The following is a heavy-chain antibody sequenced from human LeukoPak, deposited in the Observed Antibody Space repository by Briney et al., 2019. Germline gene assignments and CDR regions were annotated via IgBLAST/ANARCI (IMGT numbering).Heavy chain of an antibody. J-gene: IGHJ3*02. Sequence: SQTLSLTCTVSGGSFSSGDYYWSWIRQPPGKGLEWIGYIYYSGSTYYNPSLKSRVTISVDTSKNQFSLKLSSVTAADTAVYYCASSHTKGSAFDIWGQGTMVTVSS. CDR2: IYYSGST. CDR3: ASSHTKGSAFDI. CDR1: GGSFSSGDYY. V-gene: IGHV4-30-4*01.